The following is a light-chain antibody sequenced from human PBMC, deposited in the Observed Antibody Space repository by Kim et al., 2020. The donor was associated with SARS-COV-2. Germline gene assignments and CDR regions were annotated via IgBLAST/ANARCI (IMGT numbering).Light chain of an antibody. V-gene: IGKV3-11*01. J-gene: IGKJ5*01. Sequence: DIVLTQSPATLSLSPGERATLSCRASQSFNNFLAWYQQKPGQAPRLLIYDASNRATGIPARFSGSGSGTDFTLTISSLEPEDSAVYYCQQRSNWITFGQGTRLRL. CDR3: QQRSNWIT. CDR2: DAS. CDR1: QSFNNF.